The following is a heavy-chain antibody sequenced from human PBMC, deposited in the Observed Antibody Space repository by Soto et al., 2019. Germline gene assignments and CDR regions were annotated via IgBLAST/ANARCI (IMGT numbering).Heavy chain of an antibody. J-gene: IGHJ4*02. D-gene: IGHD2-15*01. CDR1: GYTFTSYG. Sequence: DSEQVYCKASGYTFTSYGISWVRQAPGQGLEWMGWISAYNGNTNYAQKLQGRVTMTTDTSTSTAYMELRSLRSDDTAVYYCARVDVVVVAATLDYWGQGTLVTVSS. CDR3: ARVDVVVVAATLDY. CDR2: ISAYNGNT. V-gene: IGHV1-18*01.